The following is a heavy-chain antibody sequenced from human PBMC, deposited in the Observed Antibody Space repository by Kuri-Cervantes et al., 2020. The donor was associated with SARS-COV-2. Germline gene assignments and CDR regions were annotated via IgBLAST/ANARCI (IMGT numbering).Heavy chain of an antibody. V-gene: IGHV3-23*01. D-gene: IGHD6-19*01. CDR2: ISGSGGST. CDR1: GFTFSSYA. Sequence: GGSLRLSCAASGFTFSSYAMSWVRQAPGRGLEWVSAISGSGGSTYYADSVKGRFTISRDNSKNTLYLQMNSLRAEDTAVYYCAKGIAVATGYFDYWGQGTLVTVSS. J-gene: IGHJ4*02. CDR3: AKGIAVATGYFDY.